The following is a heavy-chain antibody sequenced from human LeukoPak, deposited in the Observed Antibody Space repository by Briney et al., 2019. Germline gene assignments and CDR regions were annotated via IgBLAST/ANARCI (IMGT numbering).Heavy chain of an antibody. V-gene: IGHV3-48*04. CDR1: GFTFSSYS. D-gene: IGHD2-2*01. CDR3: AREDIVVVPAHAGGDAFDI. J-gene: IGHJ3*02. CDR2: ISSSSSTI. Sequence: GGSLRLSCAASGFTFSSYSMNWVRQAPGKGLEWVSYISSSSSTIYYADSVKGRFTISRDNAKNSLYLQMNSLRAEDTAVYYCAREDIVVVPAHAGGDAFDIWGQGTMVTVSS.